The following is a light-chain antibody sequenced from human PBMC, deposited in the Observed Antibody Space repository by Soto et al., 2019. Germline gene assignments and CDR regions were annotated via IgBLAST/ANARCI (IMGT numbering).Light chain of an antibody. CDR1: SSDVGSYDY. J-gene: IGLJ1*01. CDR3: SSFTSSRTLYV. Sequence: QSVLSQPASVSGSPGQSITISCTGTSSDVGSYDYVSWYQQHPGKAPKLILFDVTDRPSGVSSRFSGSKSGNTASLTISGPQAEDEADYFCSSFTSSRTLYVFGTGTKVTVL. CDR2: DVT. V-gene: IGLV2-14*01.